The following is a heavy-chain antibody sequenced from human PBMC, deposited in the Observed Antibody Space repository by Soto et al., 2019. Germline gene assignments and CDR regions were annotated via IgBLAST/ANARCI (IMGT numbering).Heavy chain of an antibody. J-gene: IGHJ3*02. CDR3: VRDAYNRDAFDI. D-gene: IGHD1-20*01. V-gene: IGHV3-21*01. CDR1: GFSFITFS. CDR2: ISASSSSI. Sequence: VQLVESGGGLVQPGGSLRLSCAASGFSFITFSMNWVRQAPGKGLEWVSSISASSSSIYYAESVKGRFTVSRDNAKNSLYLQMNSLTAEDTALYYCVRDAYNRDAFDIWGQGTPVTVSS.